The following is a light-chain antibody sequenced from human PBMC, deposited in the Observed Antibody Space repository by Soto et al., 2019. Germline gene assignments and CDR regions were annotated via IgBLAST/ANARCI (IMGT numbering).Light chain of an antibody. V-gene: IGKV3-20*01. CDR2: GAS. Sequence: EIVLTQSPGTLSLSPGERATLSCRASQTVSSSSLAWYQQKPGQAPRLLTFGASTRAAGFPDRFSGSGSGTDFTLTISRLEPEDFAVYYCQQYGSSPRTFGQGTKVDI. CDR1: QTVSSSS. CDR3: QQYGSSPRT. J-gene: IGKJ1*01.